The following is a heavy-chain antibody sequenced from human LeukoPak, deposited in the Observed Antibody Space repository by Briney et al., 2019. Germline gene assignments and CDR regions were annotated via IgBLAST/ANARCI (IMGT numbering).Heavy chain of an antibody. V-gene: IGHV3-21*01. CDR3: ARDRTVTMVRGVIPYLDY. Sequence: GGSLRLSCAASGSTFSSYSMNWVRQAPGKGLEWVSSISSSSSYIYYADSVKGRFTISRDNAKNSLYLQMNSLRAEDTAVYYCARDRTVTMVRGVIPYLDYWGQGTLVTVSS. CDR1: GSTFSSYS. J-gene: IGHJ4*02. CDR2: ISSSSSYI. D-gene: IGHD3-10*01.